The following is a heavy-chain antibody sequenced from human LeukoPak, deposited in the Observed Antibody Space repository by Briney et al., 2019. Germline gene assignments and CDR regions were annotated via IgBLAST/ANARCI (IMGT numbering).Heavy chain of an antibody. D-gene: IGHD5-18*01. CDR3: ARYIQGVGFDI. Sequence: GASVKVSCKASGYTSRSPDINWVRQATGRGLEWLGWMNPRDDTGYAQRFQGRVTLTRDRSTNTAYMEISSLTSDDTAVYYCARYIQGVGFDIWGQGTMVTVSA. CDR1: GYTSRSPD. J-gene: IGHJ3*02. CDR2: MNPRDDT. V-gene: IGHV1-8*01.